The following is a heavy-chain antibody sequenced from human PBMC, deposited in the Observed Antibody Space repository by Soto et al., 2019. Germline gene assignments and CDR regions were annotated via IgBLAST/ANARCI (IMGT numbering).Heavy chain of an antibody. CDR1: GYTFTSYG. Sequence: ASVQVSCKASGYTFTSYGISWVRQAPGQGLERMGWISAYNGNTNYAQKLQGRVTMTTDTSTSTAYMELRSLRSDDTAVYYCARALSSGSYYYYGMDVWGQGTTVTVSS. CDR3: ARALSSGSYYYYGMDV. J-gene: IGHJ6*02. CDR2: ISAYNGNT. D-gene: IGHD1-26*01. V-gene: IGHV1-18*04.